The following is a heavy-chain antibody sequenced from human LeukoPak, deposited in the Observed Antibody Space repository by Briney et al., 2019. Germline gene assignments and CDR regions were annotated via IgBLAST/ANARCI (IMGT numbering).Heavy chain of an antibody. D-gene: IGHD4-23*01. Sequence: PGGSLRLSCAASGFTFSDYYMSWIRQAPGKGLEWVSYISSSGSTIYYADSVKGRFTISRDNAKNSLYLQMNSLRAEDTAVYYCARDLRDGGKVRRTYAFDIWGQGTMVTVSS. CDR1: GFTFSDYY. CDR3: ARDLRDGGKVRRTYAFDI. J-gene: IGHJ3*02. CDR2: ISSSGSTI. V-gene: IGHV3-11*04.